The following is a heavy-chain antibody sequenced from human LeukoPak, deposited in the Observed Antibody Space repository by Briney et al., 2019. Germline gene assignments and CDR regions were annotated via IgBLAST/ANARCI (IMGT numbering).Heavy chain of an antibody. Sequence: GASVKVSCKASGYSFTGNYMHWVRQAPGQGLEWMGWINPNNGDTNYAQKFQGRVTMTRDTSISTAYLELSSLRSDDTAVYYCASPKLGLGSYYVYWGQGTLVTVSS. CDR1: GYSFTGNY. CDR2: INPNNGDT. V-gene: IGHV1-2*02. D-gene: IGHD3-10*01. J-gene: IGHJ4*02. CDR3: ASPKLGLGSYYVY.